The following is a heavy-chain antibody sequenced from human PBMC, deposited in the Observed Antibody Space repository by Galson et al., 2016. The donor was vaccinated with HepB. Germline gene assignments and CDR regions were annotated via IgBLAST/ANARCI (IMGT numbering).Heavy chain of an antibody. V-gene: IGHV4-4*02. CDR1: GGSVSSINW. D-gene: IGHD3-10*01. CDR2: IYNGGGIT. J-gene: IGHJ4*02. Sequence: LTCAVSGGSVSSINWLSWVRQPPGKGLEWIGEIYNGGGITYYNPSLKSRVTISVDKSKNQLSLKLTSVTAADTAMYYCARDSAPHALGRWGQGILVTVSS. CDR3: ARDSAPHALGR.